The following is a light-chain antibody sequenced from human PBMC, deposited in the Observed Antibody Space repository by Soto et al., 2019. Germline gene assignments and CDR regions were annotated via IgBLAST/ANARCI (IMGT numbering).Light chain of an antibody. CDR2: GNS. CDR1: SSNIGAGYD. Sequence: QSALTQPPSVSGAPGQRVTISCTGSSSNIGAGYDVHWYQQLPGTAPKLLIYGNSNRPSGVPDRFSGPKSGTSASLAITGLQAEDEADYYCHSYDSSLSGSYVFGTGTKVTVL. CDR3: HSYDSSLSGSYV. J-gene: IGLJ1*01. V-gene: IGLV1-40*01.